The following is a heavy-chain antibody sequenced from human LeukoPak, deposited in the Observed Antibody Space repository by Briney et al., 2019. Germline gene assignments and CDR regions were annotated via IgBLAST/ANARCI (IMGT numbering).Heavy chain of an antibody. CDR3: SSYNWNDEFASDI. CDR1: GGFFSGYY. Sequence: SETLSLTCAVYGGFFSGYYWGWIRQPPGKGLEWIGSIYYTGTTYYNPSLKSRVTMSVDTSKNQFSLKLTSVTAADTAVYFCSSYNWNDEFASDIWGQGTMVTVSS. J-gene: IGHJ3*02. V-gene: IGHV4-34*01. CDR2: IYYTGTT. D-gene: IGHD1-1*01.